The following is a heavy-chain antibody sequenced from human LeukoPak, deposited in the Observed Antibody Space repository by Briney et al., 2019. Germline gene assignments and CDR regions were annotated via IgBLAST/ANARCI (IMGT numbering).Heavy chain of an antibody. Sequence: SVKVSCKASGGTFSSYAISWVRQAPGQGLEWMGRIIPIFGTANYAQKFQGRVTITTDESTSTAYMELSSLRSEDTAVYYRARAPHSYYYDSSGGFDYWGQGTLVTVSS. D-gene: IGHD3-22*01. V-gene: IGHV1-69*05. CDR3: ARAPHSYYYDSSGGFDY. CDR2: IIPIFGTA. J-gene: IGHJ4*02. CDR1: GGTFSSYA.